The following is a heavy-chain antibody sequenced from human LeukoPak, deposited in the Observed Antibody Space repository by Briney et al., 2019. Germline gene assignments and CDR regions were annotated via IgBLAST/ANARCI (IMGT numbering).Heavy chain of an antibody. CDR3: ATQVDTAMVTFDY. J-gene: IGHJ4*02. D-gene: IGHD5-18*01. CDR1: GGTFSSYA. CDR2: IIPILGIA. Sequence: ASVKVSCKASGGTFSSYAISWVRQAPGQGLEWMGRIIPILGIANYAQKFQGRVTITADKSTSTAYMGLSSLRSEDTAVYYCATQVDTAMVTFDYWGQGTLVTVSS. V-gene: IGHV1-69*04.